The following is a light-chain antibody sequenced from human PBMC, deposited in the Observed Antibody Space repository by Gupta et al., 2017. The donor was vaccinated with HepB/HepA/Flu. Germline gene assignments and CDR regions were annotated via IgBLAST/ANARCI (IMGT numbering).Light chain of an antibody. Sequence: DAVLTQSPLSLPVTLGQPASISCRSSQSLLYSDGNTRLHWFLQRPGQSPRRLIYKVSNRDSGVPDRFSGSGSGTDFTLKISRVEPDDVGVYYCRQETHWPHTFGQGTKLEIK. CDR1: QSLLYSDGNTR. CDR2: KVS. CDR3: RQETHWPHT. V-gene: IGKV2-30*01. J-gene: IGKJ2*01.